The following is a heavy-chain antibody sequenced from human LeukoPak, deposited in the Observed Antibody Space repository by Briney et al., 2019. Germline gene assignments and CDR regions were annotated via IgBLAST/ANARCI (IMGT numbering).Heavy chain of an antibody. J-gene: IGHJ4*02. CDR3: AKGPHSTGTTHY. CDR1: GFTFSSYA. Sequence: PGGSLRLSCAASGFTFSSYAMSWVRQAPGKGLEWVSAISGSGGSTYYADSVKGRFTISRDNSKNTLYLQMNSLRAEDTDVYYRAKGPHSTGTTHYWGQGTLVTVSS. D-gene: IGHD1-1*01. CDR2: ISGSGGST. V-gene: IGHV3-23*01.